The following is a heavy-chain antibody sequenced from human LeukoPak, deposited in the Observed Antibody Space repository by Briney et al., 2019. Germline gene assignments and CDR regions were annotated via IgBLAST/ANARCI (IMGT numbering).Heavy chain of an antibody. D-gene: IGHD6-6*01. Sequence: PSETLSLTCTVSGGSISSSSYYWGWIRQPPGKGLEWIGSIYYSGRTYYNPSLKSRVTISLDTSKSQFSLRLSSVTAADTAVYYCATDSRSYDAFDIWGQGTLVTVSS. V-gene: IGHV4-39*07. J-gene: IGHJ3*02. CDR1: GGSISSSSYY. CDR3: ATDSRSYDAFDI. CDR2: IYYSGRT.